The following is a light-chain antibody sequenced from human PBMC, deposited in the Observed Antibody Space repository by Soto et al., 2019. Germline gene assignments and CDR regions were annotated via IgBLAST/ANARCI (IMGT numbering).Light chain of an antibody. CDR3: QQSYTTPVT. J-gene: IGKJ5*01. V-gene: IGKV1-39*01. Sequence: DIQMTQSPSSLSASVTDKVTITCRASQSISTYLNWYQQKPGQAPQLLIYSASNLQSGVPSRFSGSGSGTEFTLTISSLQPEDFAVYYCQQSYTTPVTFGQGTRLEIK. CDR2: SAS. CDR1: QSISTY.